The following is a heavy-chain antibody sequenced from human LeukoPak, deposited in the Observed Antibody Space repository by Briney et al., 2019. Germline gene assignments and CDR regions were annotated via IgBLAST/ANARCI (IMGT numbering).Heavy chain of an antibody. CDR2: ISDTGNT. Sequence: PGGSLRLSCAASGFTFSPYIMNWVRQAPGKGLEWVSAISDTGNTYHADSVKGRFTISRDSSKNTLFLQMNRLRPEDAAVYYCAKAPVTTCRGAFCYPFDYWGLGTLVTVSS. J-gene: IGHJ4*02. CDR3: AKAPVTTCRGAFCYPFDY. D-gene: IGHD2-15*01. CDR1: GFTFSPYI. V-gene: IGHV3-23*01.